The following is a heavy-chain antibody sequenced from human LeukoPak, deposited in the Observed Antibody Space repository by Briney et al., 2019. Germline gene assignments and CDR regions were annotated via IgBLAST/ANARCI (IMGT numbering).Heavy chain of an antibody. CDR3: SLARSEYHYGMDV. V-gene: IGHV6-1*01. CDR1: GDRVSSISVA. CDR2: SYYRPKGYY. Sequence: SQTLSLTCAISGDRVSSISVAWNSISQSPSRGLEWLGRSYYRPKGYYVYTVSVKSRINISTDTSKNQFSLQLTSVTPEDTAVYYCSLARSEYHYGMDVWGQGTTVTVSS. J-gene: IGHJ6*02.